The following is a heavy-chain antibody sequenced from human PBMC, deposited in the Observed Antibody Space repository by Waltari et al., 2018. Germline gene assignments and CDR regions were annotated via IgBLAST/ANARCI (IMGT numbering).Heavy chain of an antibody. J-gene: IGHJ4*02. D-gene: IGHD2-15*01. Sequence: EVRLVESGGGLIQPGRSLRLSCTVSGFNCGDYAMTWVRQAPGRGLEWLGFIRSHSYGATGEYAASVKGRFTFSRDDSNGVAYLQMNSLKAEDSAVYYCTLLPHDSTPLRDYWGQGTLVTVSS. CDR2: IRSHSYGATG. CDR1: GFNCGDYA. CDR3: TLLPHDSTPLRDY. V-gene: IGHV3-49*04.